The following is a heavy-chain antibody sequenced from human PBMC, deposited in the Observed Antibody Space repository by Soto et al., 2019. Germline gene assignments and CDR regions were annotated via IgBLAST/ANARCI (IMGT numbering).Heavy chain of an antibody. CDR1: GYTLTELS. CDR3: AIEVRRSNQFDH. J-gene: IGHJ4*02. Sequence: GASVKVSCKVSGYTLTELSIHWVRQAPGEGLEWMGGFDLENGETIYAQRFQGRVTMTEESSADTPYMELSSLRSEDTAEYYCAIEVRRSNQFDHWGQGTMVTVSS. V-gene: IGHV1-24*01. D-gene: IGHD3-10*01. CDR2: FDLENGET.